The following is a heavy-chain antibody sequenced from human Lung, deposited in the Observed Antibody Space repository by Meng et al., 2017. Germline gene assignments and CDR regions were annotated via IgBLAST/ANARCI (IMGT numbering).Heavy chain of an antibody. CDR3: ARGPTTMAHDFDY. V-gene: IGHV4-34*01. CDR1: GGSFSDYY. D-gene: IGHD4-11*01. Sequence: LQPWGAGLLEPSGTLLLSCVVSGGSFSDYYWSWIRQPPGKGLEWIGEINHSGSTNYNPSLESRATISVDTSQNNLSLKLSSVTAADSAVYYCARGPTTMAHDFDYWGQGTLVTVSS. CDR2: INHSGST. J-gene: IGHJ4*02.